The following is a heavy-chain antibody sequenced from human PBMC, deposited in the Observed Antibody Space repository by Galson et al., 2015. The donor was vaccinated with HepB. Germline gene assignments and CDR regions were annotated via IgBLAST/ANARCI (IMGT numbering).Heavy chain of an antibody. Sequence: SVKVSCKASGYTFTGYYMHWVRQAPGQGLEWMGWINPNSGGTNYAQKFQGRVTMTRDTSISTAYMELSRLRSDDTAVYYCARGRFGGMYSSGWSCFDYWGQGTLATVSS. CDR2: INPNSGGT. CDR3: ARGRFGGMYSSGWSCFDY. V-gene: IGHV1-2*02. J-gene: IGHJ4*02. D-gene: IGHD6-19*01. CDR1: GYTFTGYY.